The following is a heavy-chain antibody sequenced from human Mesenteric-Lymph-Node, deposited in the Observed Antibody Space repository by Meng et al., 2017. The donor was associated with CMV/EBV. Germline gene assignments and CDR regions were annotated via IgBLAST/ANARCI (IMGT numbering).Heavy chain of an antibody. CDR2: VYDFGST. CDR3: AGSGNMVGTSTYHFDP. Sequence: SETLSLTCTVSGGSVRGDGFYWTWIRQPPGKGLEWIGFVYDFGSTSYNSSLKSRVTISLDTSKNQFSLKMSSVTAADTAVYFCAGSGNMVGTSTYHFDPWGQGTLVTVSS. D-gene: IGHD1-26*01. CDR1: GGSVRGDGFY. V-gene: IGHV4-61*08. J-gene: IGHJ5*02.